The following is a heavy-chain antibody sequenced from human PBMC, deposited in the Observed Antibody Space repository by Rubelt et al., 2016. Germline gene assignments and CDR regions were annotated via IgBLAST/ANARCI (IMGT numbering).Heavy chain of an antibody. D-gene: IGHD6-19*01. CDR1: GFTFSSHW. V-gene: IGHV3-74*01. CDR3: AKATSGWSGDSPDY. Sequence: EVQLVESGGGLVQPGGSLRLSCAASGFTFSSHWMHWVRQAPGKGLVWVSRITSDGSKTASADSVKGRFTIPRNNSKNTLYVQMRSLRAEDTALYYCAKATSGWSGDSPDYWGQGTLVTVSS. CDR2: ITSDGSKT. J-gene: IGHJ4*02.